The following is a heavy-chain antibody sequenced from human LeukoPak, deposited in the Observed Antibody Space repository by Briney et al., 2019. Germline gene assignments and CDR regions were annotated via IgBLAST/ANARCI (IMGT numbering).Heavy chain of an antibody. CDR1: GGSISSGSYY. CDR3: AREHPIRDWFDP. V-gene: IGHV4-61*02. J-gene: IGHJ5*02. Sequence: SETLSLTXTVSGGSISSGSYYWSWIRQPAGKGLEWIGRIYTSGSTNYNPSLKRRVTISVDTSKNQFSLRLSSVTAADTAVYYCAREHPIRDWFDPWGQGTLVTVSS. CDR2: IYTSGST.